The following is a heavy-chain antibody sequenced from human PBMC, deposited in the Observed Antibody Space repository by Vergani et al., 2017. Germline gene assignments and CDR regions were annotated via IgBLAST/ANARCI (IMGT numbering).Heavy chain of an antibody. V-gene: IGHV1-69*04. Sequence: QVQLVQSGAEVKKPGSSVKVSCKASGGTFSSYAISWVRQAPGQGLEWMGRIIPILGIENYSQKFQGRVTITADKSTSTAYMELISLRSEDTAVYYCARVSSWYFDLWGRGTLVTVSS. CDR3: ARVSSWYFDL. J-gene: IGHJ2*01. CDR2: IIPILGIE. CDR1: GGTFSSYA. D-gene: IGHD2-8*01.